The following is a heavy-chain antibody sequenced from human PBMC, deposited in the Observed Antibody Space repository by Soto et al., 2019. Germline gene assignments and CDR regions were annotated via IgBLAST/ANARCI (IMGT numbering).Heavy chain of an antibody. CDR3: ARDRRIDYYDSSGTPFDY. D-gene: IGHD3-22*01. V-gene: IGHV3-33*01. CDR2: IWYDGSNK. Sequence: GGSLRLSSAASGFTFSSYGMHWVRQAPGKGLEWVAVIWYDGSNKYYADSVKGRFTISRDNSKNTLYLQMNSLRAEDTAVYYCARDRRIDYYDSSGTPFDYWGQGTLVTVSS. CDR1: GFTFSSYG. J-gene: IGHJ4*02.